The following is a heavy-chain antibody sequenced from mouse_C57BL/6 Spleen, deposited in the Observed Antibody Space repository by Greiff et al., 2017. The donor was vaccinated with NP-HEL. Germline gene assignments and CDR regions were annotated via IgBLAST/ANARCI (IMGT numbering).Heavy chain of an antibody. V-gene: IGHV1-82*01. Sequence: LQESGPELVKPGASVKISCKASGYAFSSSWMNWVKQRPGKGLEWIGRIYPGDGDTNYNGKFKGKATLTADKSSSTAYMQLSSLTSEDSAVYFCARGERGNYWGQGTTLTVSS. J-gene: IGHJ2*01. CDR2: IYPGDGDT. CDR3: ARGERGNY. CDR1: GYAFSSSW.